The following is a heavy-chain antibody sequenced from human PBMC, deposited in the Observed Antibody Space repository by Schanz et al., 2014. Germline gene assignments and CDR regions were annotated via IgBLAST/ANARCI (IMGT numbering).Heavy chain of an antibody. J-gene: IGHJ4*02. D-gene: IGHD3-22*01. CDR1: GFSFNNYW. CDR2: IIHDGSEK. CDR3: AKVWGSDYFYPFDY. V-gene: IGHV3-7*01. Sequence: EVQLVESGGGLVQPGGSLRLSCAASGFSFNNYWMTWFRQAPGKGLEWVANIIHDGSEKFYVDSVKGRFTISRDNAKNSLYLQMDALRAEDTAVYYCAKVWGSDYFYPFDYWGQGTLVTVSS.